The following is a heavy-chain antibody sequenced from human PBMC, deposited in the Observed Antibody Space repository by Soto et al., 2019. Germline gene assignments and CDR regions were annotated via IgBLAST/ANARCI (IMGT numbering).Heavy chain of an antibody. V-gene: IGHV3-9*01. CDR3: AKDSSGSEAFDI. CDR1: GFTFDDYA. CDR2: ISWNSGSI. Sequence: GGSLRLSCAASGFTFDDYAMHWVRQAPGKGLEWVSGISWNSGSIGYADSVKGRFTISRDNAKNSLYLQMNSLRAEDTALYYCAKDSSGSEAFDIWGQGTMVTVSS. J-gene: IGHJ3*02. D-gene: IGHD6-19*01.